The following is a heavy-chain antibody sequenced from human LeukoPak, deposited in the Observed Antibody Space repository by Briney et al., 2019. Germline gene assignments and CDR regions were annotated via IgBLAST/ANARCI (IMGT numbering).Heavy chain of an antibody. J-gene: IGHJ4*02. CDR3: AKGINSWYWDS. CDR1: GFTFNSYA. CDR2: ISDSGGST. D-gene: IGHD6-13*01. V-gene: IGHV3-23*01. Sequence: GGSLRLSCAASGFTFNSYALSWVRQAPGKGLEWVSGISDSGGSTYHADSVKGRFTISRDNSKNTLYLQMNSLRVEDTAVYYCAKGINSWYWDSWGQGTLVTVSS.